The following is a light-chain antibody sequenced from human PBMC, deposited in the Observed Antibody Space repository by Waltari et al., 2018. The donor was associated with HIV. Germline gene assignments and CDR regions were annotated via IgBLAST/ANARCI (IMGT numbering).Light chain of an antibody. CDR3: NSRDSSGNLLGV. Sequence: SSELTQDPAVSVALGQTVRITCPGDSLRSYYASWYQQKPGQAPVLVIYGKNNRPSGIPDRFSGSSSGNTASLTITGAQAEEEADYYCNSRDSSGNLLGVFGGGTKLTVL. V-gene: IGLV3-19*01. CDR2: GKN. CDR1: SLRSYY. J-gene: IGLJ2*01.